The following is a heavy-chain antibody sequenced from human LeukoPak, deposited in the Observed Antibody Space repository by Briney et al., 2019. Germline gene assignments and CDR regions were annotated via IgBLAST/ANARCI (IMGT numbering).Heavy chain of an antibody. V-gene: IGHV3-48*03. Sequence: PGGSLRLSCTASGFTFSSYEMNWVRQAPGKGLEWVSYISSSGSTIYYADSVEGRFTISRDNAKNSLYLQMNSLRAEDTAVYYCARGGVAAAGNNYYYYYMDVWGKGTTVTVSS. J-gene: IGHJ6*03. CDR2: ISSSGSTI. D-gene: IGHD6-13*01. CDR3: ARGGVAAAGNNYYYYYMDV. CDR1: GFTFSSYE.